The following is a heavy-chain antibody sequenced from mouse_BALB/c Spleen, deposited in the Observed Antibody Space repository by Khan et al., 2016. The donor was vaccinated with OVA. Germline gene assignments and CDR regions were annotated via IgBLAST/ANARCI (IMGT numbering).Heavy chain of an antibody. D-gene: IGHD1-1*01. V-gene: IGHV1S34*01. CDR2: ISSYNGAA. Sequence: QVKTGASVKISCKASGYSFTGYYMHWVKQSHGESLEWIGYISSYNGAASYTQTFKGRATFTVDTSSSTAYMPINSLTSAASAVYYRAREYYYYVTSLYAMDDWGQGTSVTVSS. CDR3: AREYYYYVTSLYAMDD. CDR1: GYSFTGYY. J-gene: IGHJ4*01.